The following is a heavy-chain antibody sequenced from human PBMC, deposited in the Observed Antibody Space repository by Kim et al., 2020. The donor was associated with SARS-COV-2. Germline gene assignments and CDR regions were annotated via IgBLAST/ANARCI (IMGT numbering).Heavy chain of an antibody. CDR2: ISGSGGST. D-gene: IGHD6-19*01. V-gene: IGHV3-23*01. Sequence: GGSLRLSCAASGFTFSSYAMSWVRQAPGKGLEWVSAISGSGGSTYYADSVKGRFTISRDNSKNTLYLQMNSLRAEDTAVYYCATARVAVDSKIDYWGQGTLVTVSS. CDR1: GFTFSSYA. J-gene: IGHJ4*02. CDR3: ATARVAVDSKIDY.